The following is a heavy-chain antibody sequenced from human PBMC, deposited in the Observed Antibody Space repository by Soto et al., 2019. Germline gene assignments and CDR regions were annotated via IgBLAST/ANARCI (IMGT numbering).Heavy chain of an antibody. J-gene: IGHJ6*03. V-gene: IGHV3-48*01. CDR2: ISSSSSVI. CDR3: ARDLSWGSNWYYYMHV. D-gene: IGHD7-27*01. CDR1: GFILSDCA. Sequence: GGSLRLSCATSGFILSDCAMNWVRQAPGKGLEWVSYISSSSSVIDYADSVKGRFTVSRDNARNSLYLQMNSLRAEDTAVYYCARDLSWGSNWYYYMHVWGKGTTVTASS.